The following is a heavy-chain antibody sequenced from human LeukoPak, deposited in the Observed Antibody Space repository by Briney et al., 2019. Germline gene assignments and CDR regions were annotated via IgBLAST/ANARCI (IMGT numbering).Heavy chain of an antibody. Sequence: PGGSLRLSCAASGFTFSGYVMTWVRQAPGKGLECVSSITFSSSHIYYADSVKGRFTISRDTSKNTLYLQMNSLRAEDTAVYYCARDPSRYAFDIWGQGTMVTVSS. V-gene: IGHV3-21*06. CDR1: GFTFSGYV. CDR2: ITFSSSHI. CDR3: ARDPSRYAFDI. J-gene: IGHJ3*02.